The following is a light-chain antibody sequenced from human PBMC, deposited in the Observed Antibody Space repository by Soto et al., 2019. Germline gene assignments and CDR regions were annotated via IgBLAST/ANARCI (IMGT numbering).Light chain of an antibody. Sequence: QSALTQPPSASGSPGQSVTISCTGTNTDVGRNHYVSWYQQYPGKAPKLLLSSVSKRPSGVPDRFSGSKSGNTASLTISGLQAEDEADYYCCSYAGSYTYVFGTGTKLTVL. CDR2: SVS. CDR3: CSYAGSYTYV. J-gene: IGLJ1*01. V-gene: IGLV2-11*01. CDR1: NTDVGRNHY.